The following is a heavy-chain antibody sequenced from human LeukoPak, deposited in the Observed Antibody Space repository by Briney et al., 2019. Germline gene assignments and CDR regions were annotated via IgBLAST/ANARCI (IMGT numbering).Heavy chain of an antibody. CDR3: AREVAVARKGPFYYYYGMDV. D-gene: IGHD6-19*01. CDR1: RYTFTGYY. V-gene: IGHV1-2*02. CDR2: INPNSGGT. Sequence: ASVKVSCKASRYTFTGYYMHWVRQAPGQGLEWMGWINPNSGGTNYAQKFQGRVTMTRDTSISTAYMELSRLRSDDTAVYYCAREVAVARKGPFYYYYGMDVWGQGTTVTVSS. J-gene: IGHJ6*02.